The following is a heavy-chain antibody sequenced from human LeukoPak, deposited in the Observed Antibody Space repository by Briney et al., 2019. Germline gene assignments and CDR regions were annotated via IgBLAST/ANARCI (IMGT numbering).Heavy chain of an antibody. CDR2: INPNSGGT. V-gene: IGHV1-2*02. J-gene: IGHJ5*02. CDR1: GYTFTAHY. CDR3: ARNRRYSGYDAYNWFDP. D-gene: IGHD5-12*01. Sequence: ASVKVSCKASGYTFTAHYMHWVRQAPGQGLEWMGWINPNSGGTNYAQKFQGRVTMTRDTSISTAYMELSRLRSDDTAVYYCARNRRYSGYDAYNWFDPWGQGTLVTVSS.